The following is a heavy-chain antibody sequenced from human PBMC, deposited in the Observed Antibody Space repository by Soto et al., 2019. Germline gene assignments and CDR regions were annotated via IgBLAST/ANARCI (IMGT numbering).Heavy chain of an antibody. V-gene: IGHV1-69*08. J-gene: IGHJ4*02. CDR1: GGTFSSYT. Sequence: QVQLVQSGAEVKKPGSSVKVSCKASGGTFSSYTISWVRQAPGQGLEWMGRIIPILGIANYAQKFQGRVTNTANKSTSKAYMELSSLRSEDTAVYYCAIDDTAMDLPFDYWGQGTLVTVSS. CDR3: AIDDTAMDLPFDY. CDR2: IIPILGIA. D-gene: IGHD5-18*01.